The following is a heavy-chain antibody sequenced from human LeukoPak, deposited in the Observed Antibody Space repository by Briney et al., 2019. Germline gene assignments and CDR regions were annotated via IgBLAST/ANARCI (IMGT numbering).Heavy chain of an antibody. CDR1: GYTFTGYY. CDR2: IFPGDSDT. Sequence: ASVKVSCKASGYTFTGYYIHWVRQAPGQGLEWMGLIFPGDSDTRYTPSFQGQVTFSADKSISTAYLQWSSLKASDTAMYYCARPQIVAPDVDLAADDNFDIWGQGTLVIVSS. V-gene: IGHV5-51*01. CDR3: ARPQIVAPDVDLAADDNFDI. D-gene: IGHD5-24*01. J-gene: IGHJ3*02.